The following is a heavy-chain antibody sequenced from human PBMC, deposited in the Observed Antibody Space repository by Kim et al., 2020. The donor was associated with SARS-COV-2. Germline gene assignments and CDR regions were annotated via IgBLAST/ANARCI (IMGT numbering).Heavy chain of an antibody. CDR2: ISYDGSNK. CDR3: ARDGGYCSSTSCYDAFD. CDR1: GFTFSSYA. V-gene: IGHV3-30*04. Sequence: GGSLRLSCAASGFTFSSYAMHWVRQAPGKGLEWVAVISYDGSNKYYADSVKGRFTISRDNSKNTLYLQMNSLRAEDTAVYYCARDGGYCSSTSCYDAFD. J-gene: IGHJ3*02. D-gene: IGHD2-2*01.